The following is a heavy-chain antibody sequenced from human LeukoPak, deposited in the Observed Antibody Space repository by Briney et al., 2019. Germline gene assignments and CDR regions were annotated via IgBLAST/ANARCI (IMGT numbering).Heavy chain of an antibody. CDR1: GFTFISYA. D-gene: IGHD2-15*01. J-gene: IGHJ4*02. V-gene: IGHV3-23*01. CDR2: ISGSGGRT. CDR3: AKGIHSLVGVFDY. Sequence: GGSLRLSCAASGFTFISYAMSWVRQAPGKGLEWVSVISGSGGRTNYADSGKGRFTISRDNYKNTLYLQMNSLRAEDTAVYYCAKGIHSLVGVFDYWGQGTLVTVSS.